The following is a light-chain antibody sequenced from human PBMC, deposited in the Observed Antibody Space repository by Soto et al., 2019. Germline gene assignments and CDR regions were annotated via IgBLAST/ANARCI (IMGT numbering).Light chain of an antibody. Sequence: DIQMTQSPSSLSASEGDRVTITCQASQDISNYLNWYQQKPGKAPKLLIYDASNLETGVPSRFSGSGSGTDFTLTITSLQPEDFATYYCQQANSFPITFGQRTKVDIK. CDR1: QDISNY. J-gene: IGKJ1*01. V-gene: IGKV1-33*01. CDR3: QQANSFPIT. CDR2: DAS.